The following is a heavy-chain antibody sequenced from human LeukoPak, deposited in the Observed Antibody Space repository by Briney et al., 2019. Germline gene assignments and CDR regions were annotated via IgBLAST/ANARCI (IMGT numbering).Heavy chain of an antibody. V-gene: IGHV3-23*01. CDR1: GLSFSNYA. D-gene: IGHD3-16*01. CDR2: ITSGFTT. J-gene: IGHJ4*02. Sequence: PGGSLSLSCGASGLSFSNYAMSWVRQAPGKGLEWISGITSGFTTYYADSVKGRFTVSRDNSKNTLSLQMNSLSAEDTAVYYCAKDTGPLMITFGGVVISYFDYWGQGALVTVSS. CDR3: AKDTGPLMITFGGVVISYFDY.